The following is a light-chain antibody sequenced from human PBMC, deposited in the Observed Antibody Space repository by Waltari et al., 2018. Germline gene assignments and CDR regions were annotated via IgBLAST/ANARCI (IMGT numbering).Light chain of an antibody. V-gene: IGKV2-40*01. J-gene: IGKJ4*02. CDR3: MQGIELPFM. CDR2: LVS. CDR1: QSLLHSNGDTY. Sequence: DIVMTQSPLSLPVTPGETASISCRSSQSLLHSNGDTYLFWYLQKPVQSPQLLIYLVSNRAPGVPDRFNGSGSDIDFTLKIRRVEAEDVRFYYCMQGIELPFMFGGGNKVEIK.